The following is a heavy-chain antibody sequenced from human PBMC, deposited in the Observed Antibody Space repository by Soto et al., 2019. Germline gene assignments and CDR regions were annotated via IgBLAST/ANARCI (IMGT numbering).Heavy chain of an antibody. CDR2: ISAYNGNT. Sequence: QVQLVQSGAEVKKPGASVKVSCKASGYTFTSCGISWVRQAPGQGLEWMGSISAYNGNTNYAQQLQGRVTMTTDTTTSTAYMELRSLRSDDTAVYYCARVPRGGGGYCSGGSCYRWFDPWGQGTLVNVSS. J-gene: IGHJ5*02. CDR1: GYTFTSCG. CDR3: ARVPRGGGGYCSGGSCYRWFDP. V-gene: IGHV1-18*01. D-gene: IGHD2-15*01.